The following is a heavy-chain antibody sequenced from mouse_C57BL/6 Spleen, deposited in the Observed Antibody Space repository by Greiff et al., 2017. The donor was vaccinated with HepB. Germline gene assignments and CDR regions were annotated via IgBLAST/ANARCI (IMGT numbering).Heavy chain of an antibody. CDR3: ARDYYGSNYVNAY. CDR2: IYPGSGST. D-gene: IGHD1-1*01. CDR1: GYTFTSYW. J-gene: IGHJ3*01. Sequence: QVQLQQPGAELVKPGASVKMSCKASGYTFTSYWITWVKQRPGQGLEWFGDIYPGSGSTNYNEKFKSNATLTVDTSSSTDYMQHSSLTSEDSAVYDSARDYYGSNYVNAYWGQGTLVTVSA. V-gene: IGHV1-55*01.